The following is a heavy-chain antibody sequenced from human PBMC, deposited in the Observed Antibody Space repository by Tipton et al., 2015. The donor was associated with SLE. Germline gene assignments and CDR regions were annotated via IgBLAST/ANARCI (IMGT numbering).Heavy chain of an antibody. D-gene: IGHD6-19*01. CDR3: AAPHRRNSGWSIFDY. CDR1: GFSVSSIY. J-gene: IGHJ4*02. CDR2: IYGGGDT. V-gene: IGHV3-53*01. Sequence: SLRLSCTVSGFSVSSIYMSWVRQAPGKGPEWVSVIYGGGDTDYAESVKGRFTISRDNSKNTLHLEMNDLRDEDTAVYYCAAPHRRNSGWSIFDYWGQGTMVTVSS.